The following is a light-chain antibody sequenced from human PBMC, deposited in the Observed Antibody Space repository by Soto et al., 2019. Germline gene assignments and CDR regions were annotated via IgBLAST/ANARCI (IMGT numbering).Light chain of an antibody. V-gene: IGLV3-21*04. J-gene: IGLJ1*01. CDR2: YDS. Sequence: SYELTQPPSVSVAPEKTARLTCGGDNIGSKRVHWYRQKPGQAPVLVIYYDSDRPSGIPERFSGSSSGNTATLTINRVEAEDEADYYCQVWDITTDHYVFGTGTKLTVL. CDR1: NIGSKR. CDR3: QVWDITTDHYV.